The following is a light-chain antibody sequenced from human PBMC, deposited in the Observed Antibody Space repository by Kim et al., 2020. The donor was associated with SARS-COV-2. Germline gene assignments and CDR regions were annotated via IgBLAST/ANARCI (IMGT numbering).Light chain of an antibody. CDR2: DVT. V-gene: IGLV2-14*03. CDR3: SSYTSTTTSI. CDR1: SSDVGGYDY. Sequence: QSVLTQPASVSGSPGQSITISCTGTSSDVGGYDYVSWYQQYPGKAPKLLIYDVTKRPSGVSNRFSGSKSGNTASLTISGLQAEDEADYYCSSYTSTTTSIFGGGTQLTVL. J-gene: IGLJ2*01.